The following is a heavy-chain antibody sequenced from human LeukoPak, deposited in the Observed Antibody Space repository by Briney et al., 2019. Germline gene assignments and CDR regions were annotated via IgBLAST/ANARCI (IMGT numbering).Heavy chain of an antibody. J-gene: IGHJ4*02. CDR2: ISSSSSYI. Sequence: GGSLRLSCAASGFTFSSYNMNWVRQAPGKGLEWVSSISSSSSYIYYADSVKGRFTISRDNSKNTVYLQMNSLRADDTAVYYCARDFTPEWFDIHWGQGTLVTVS. V-gene: IGHV3-21*01. CDR3: ARDFTPEWFDIH. D-gene: IGHD3-3*01. CDR1: GFTFSSYN.